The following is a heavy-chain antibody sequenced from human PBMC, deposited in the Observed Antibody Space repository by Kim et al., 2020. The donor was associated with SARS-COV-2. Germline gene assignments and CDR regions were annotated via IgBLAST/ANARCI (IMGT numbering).Heavy chain of an antibody. Sequence: GGSLRLSCAASGFSFNNYGMHWVRQAPGKGLEWVAFISYEGSKKQYLDSLKGRFTVSRDYSKNTLYLQMNSLRAEDTAVYYCAKQGYIIKLNTDYGMDLWGQGATVTVSS. CDR2: ISYEGSKK. V-gene: IGHV3-30*18. CDR3: AKQGYIIKLNTDYGMDL. D-gene: IGHD5-12*01. CDR1: GFSFNNYG. J-gene: IGHJ6*02.